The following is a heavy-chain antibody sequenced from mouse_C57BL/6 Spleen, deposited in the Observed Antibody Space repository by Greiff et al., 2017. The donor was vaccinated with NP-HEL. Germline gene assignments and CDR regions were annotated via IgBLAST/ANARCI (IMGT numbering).Heavy chain of an antibody. V-gene: IGHV1-15*01. D-gene: IGHD3-1*01. J-gene: IGHJ1*03. Sequence: QVQLQQSGAELVRPGASVTLSCKASGYTFTDYEMHWVKQTPVHGLEWIGAIDPETGGTAYNQKFKGKAILTADKSSSTAYMELRSLTSEDSAVYCCTRRALGWYFDVWGTGTTVTVSS. CDR3: TRRALGWYFDV. CDR1: GYTFTDYE. CDR2: IDPETGGT.